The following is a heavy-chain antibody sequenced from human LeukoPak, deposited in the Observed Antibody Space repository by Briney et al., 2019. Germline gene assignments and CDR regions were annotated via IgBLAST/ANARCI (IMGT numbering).Heavy chain of an antibody. V-gene: IGHV3-30*18. CDR1: GFTFSNYD. CDR2: ISYDGNHK. D-gene: IGHD6-19*01. J-gene: IGHJ4*02. CDR3: AKPHSSGWYYFDS. Sequence: PGGSLTLSCAASGFTFSNYDMNWVRQAPGQGLEWVAVISYDGNHKCYADSVKGRFTISRDNSQNTLYLQMNSLRAEDTAIYYCAKPHSSGWYYFDSWGLGTLVTVSS.